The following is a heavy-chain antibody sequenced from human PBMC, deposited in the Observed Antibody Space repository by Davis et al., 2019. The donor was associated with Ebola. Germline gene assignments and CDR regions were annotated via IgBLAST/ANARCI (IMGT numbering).Heavy chain of an antibody. CDR2: IYYDGSNK. V-gene: IGHV3-30*18. Sequence: GESLKISCAASGFTFSSYGMHWVRQAPGKGLEWVAVIYYDGSNKYYADSVKGRFTISRDNSKNTLYLQMNSLRAEDTAVYYCAKDLTFWRGCMDVWGQGTTVTVSS. CDR1: GFTFSSYG. D-gene: IGHD3-3*01. CDR3: AKDLTFWRGCMDV. J-gene: IGHJ6*02.